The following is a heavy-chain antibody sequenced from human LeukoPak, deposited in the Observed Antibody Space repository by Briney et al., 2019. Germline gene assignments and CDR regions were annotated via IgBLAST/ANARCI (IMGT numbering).Heavy chain of an antibody. CDR3: ARGRIPITVFGVVPDFDY. CDR2: ISATSSYI. D-gene: IGHD3-3*01. Sequence: GGSLRLSCAASDFSFNTYTMNWVRQAPGRALEWVSSISATSSYIYYADSVKGRFTISRDNAKNSLWLQMNNLRAEDTAIYYCARGRIPITVFGVVPDFDYWGQGTLVTISS. CDR1: DFSFNTYT. V-gene: IGHV3-21*01. J-gene: IGHJ4*02.